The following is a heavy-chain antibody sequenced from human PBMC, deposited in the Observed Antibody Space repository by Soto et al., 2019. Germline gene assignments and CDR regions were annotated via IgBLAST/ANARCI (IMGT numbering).Heavy chain of an antibody. J-gene: IGHJ4*02. V-gene: IGHV3-33*08. Sequence: PGGSLRLSCAASGFTFRSYWMHWVRQAPGKGLEWVAVIWSDGNNKYYADSVKGRFTISRDNSKNTVYLQMDSLRAEDTAVYYCVRGDNWNDEASDYWGQGTLVTVSS. D-gene: IGHD1-1*01. CDR1: GFTFRSYW. CDR3: VRGDNWNDEASDY. CDR2: IWSDGNNK.